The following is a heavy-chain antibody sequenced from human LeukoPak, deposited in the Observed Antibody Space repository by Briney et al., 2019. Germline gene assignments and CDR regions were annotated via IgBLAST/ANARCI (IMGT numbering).Heavy chain of an antibody. CDR1: GYTFSTYG. J-gene: IGHJ6*02. V-gene: IGHV1-18*01. CDR2: ISGYKGNT. Sequence: VASVKVSCKASGYTFSTYGISWVRQAPGQGLEWMGWISGYKGNTKYGQKLQGRVTMTTDTSTTTAYMELRSLRSDDTAVYYCARTRGGAYNYYGMDVWGQGTTVTASS. D-gene: IGHD3-10*01. CDR3: ARTRGGAYNYYGMDV.